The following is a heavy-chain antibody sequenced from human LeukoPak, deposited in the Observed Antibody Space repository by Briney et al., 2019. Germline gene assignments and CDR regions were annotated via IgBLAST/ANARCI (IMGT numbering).Heavy chain of an antibody. D-gene: IGHD3-10*01. V-gene: IGHV4-4*07. CDR1: GGSISSFY. CDR2: MYASGST. J-gene: IGHJ4*02. Sequence: SETLSLTCTVSGGSISSFYWNWLRQPAGKGLEWIGRMYASGSTNQNPSLKSRVTMSIDTSKSQFALKLSSVTAADTAVYYCARTRYYYNSRSYGAPYYFDYWGQGTLVTVSS. CDR3: ARTRYYYNSRSYGAPYYFDY.